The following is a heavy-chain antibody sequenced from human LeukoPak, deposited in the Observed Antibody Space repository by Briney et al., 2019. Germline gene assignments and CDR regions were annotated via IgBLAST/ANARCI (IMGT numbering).Heavy chain of an antibody. CDR3: AGRAVPAAMEYYYYYMDV. CDR2: IIPIFGTA. Sequence: SVKVSCKASGGTFSSYAISWVRQAPGQGLEWMGGIIPIFGTANYAQKFQGRVTITTDESTSTAYMELSSLRSEDTAVYYCAGRAVPAAMEYYYYYMDVWGKGTTVTVSS. J-gene: IGHJ6*03. D-gene: IGHD2-2*01. V-gene: IGHV1-69*05. CDR1: GGTFSSYA.